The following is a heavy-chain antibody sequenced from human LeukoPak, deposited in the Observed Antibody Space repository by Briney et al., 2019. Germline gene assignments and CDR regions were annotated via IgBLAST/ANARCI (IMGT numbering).Heavy chain of an antibody. CDR3: ATYSGPGAFDI. J-gene: IGHJ3*02. CDR1: GFTFSTYT. D-gene: IGHD1-26*01. V-gene: IGHV3-21*01. Sequence: GGSLRLSCAASGFTFSTYTMNWVRQAPGKGLEWVSSITSSSNYIYYADSVKGRFTISRDNAKNSLCLQMSSLRAEDTAVYYCATYSGPGAFDIWGQGTMVTVSS. CDR2: ITSSSNYI.